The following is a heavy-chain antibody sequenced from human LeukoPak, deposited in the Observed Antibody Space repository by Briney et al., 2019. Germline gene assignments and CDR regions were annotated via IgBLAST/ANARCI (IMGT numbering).Heavy chain of an antibody. J-gene: IGHJ6*02. D-gene: IGHD2-8*01. CDR3: ARDGGRYCTSGVCLTPLYYYGMDV. CDR2: IWYDGSNK. CDR1: GFTFSSYG. V-gene: IGHV3-33*01. Sequence: PGGSLRLSCAASGFTFSSYGMHWVRQAPGKGLEWVAVIWYDGSNKYYADSVKGRFTISRDNSKNTLYLQMNSLRAEDTAVYYCARDGGRYCTSGVCLTPLYYYGMDVWGQGTTVTVSS.